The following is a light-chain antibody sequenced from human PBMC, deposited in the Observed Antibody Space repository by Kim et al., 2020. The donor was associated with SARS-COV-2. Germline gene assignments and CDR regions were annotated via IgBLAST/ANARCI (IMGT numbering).Light chain of an antibody. Sequence: VSPGDAVTLSCTASQSVNSNLAWYQQKRGQSPTLLIYCASTRATGVPARFSGRGFGTEFTFTISSLQSEDFAVYYCQQYDNWPPYTFGQGTKLEI. J-gene: IGKJ2*01. CDR2: CAS. CDR1: QSVNSN. V-gene: IGKV3-15*01. CDR3: QQYDNWPPYT.